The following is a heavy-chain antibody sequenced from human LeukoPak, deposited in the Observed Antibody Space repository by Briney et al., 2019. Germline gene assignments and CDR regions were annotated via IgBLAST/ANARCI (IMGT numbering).Heavy chain of an antibody. CDR1: GGTFSSYA. V-gene: IGHV1-69*13. CDR2: IIPIFGTA. Sequence: SVKASCKASGGTFSSYAISWVRQAPGQGLEWMGGIIPIFGTANYAQKFQGRVTITADESTSTAYMELSSLRSEDTAVYYCARDWEGTGTTAFDIWGQGTMVTVSS. CDR3: ARDWEGTGTTAFDI. J-gene: IGHJ3*02. D-gene: IGHD1-7*01.